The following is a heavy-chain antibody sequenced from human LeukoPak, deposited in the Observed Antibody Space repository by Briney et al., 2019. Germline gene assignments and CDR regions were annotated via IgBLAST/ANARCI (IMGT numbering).Heavy chain of an antibody. D-gene: IGHD3-3*01. CDR2: IKQHGSEK. Sequence: GGSLRLSCAASGFTFSSYWMSWVRQAPGKGPEWVANIKQHGSEKYYVDSVKGRFTISRDNAKNSLYLQMNSLRAEDTAVYYCARAPFWSDPHLSGYYYYMDVWGKGTTVTVSS. CDR1: GFTFSSYW. V-gene: IGHV3-7*01. CDR3: ARAPFWSDPHLSGYYYYMDV. J-gene: IGHJ6*03.